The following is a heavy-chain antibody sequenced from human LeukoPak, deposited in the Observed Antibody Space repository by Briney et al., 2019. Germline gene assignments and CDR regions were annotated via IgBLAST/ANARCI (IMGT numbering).Heavy chain of an antibody. J-gene: IGHJ4*02. CDR3: AKDRSIGTYYTFDR. D-gene: IGHD1-26*01. CDR1: GFTFSSYA. Sequence: GSLRLSCAASGFTFSSYAMSWVRQAPGKGLEWVSDISASGVMTYYADSVKGRFTVSRDNSKNSLYLQMSSLTAADTAVYYCAKDRSIGTYYTFDRWGQGTLVTVSS. V-gene: IGHV3-23*01. CDR2: ISASGVMT.